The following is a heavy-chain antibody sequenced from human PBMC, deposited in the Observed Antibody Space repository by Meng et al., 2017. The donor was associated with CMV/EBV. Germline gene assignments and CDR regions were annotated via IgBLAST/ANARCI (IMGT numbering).Heavy chain of an antibody. CDR2: INPNSGST. D-gene: IGHD3-16*01. Sequence: ASVKVSCMASGYTFIGYYMHWVRQAPGQGLEWMGWINPNSGSTNYAQKLQGRVTITRDTSISTAYMKLSRLRSDDTAVYYCARQQQFGGYGMDVWGQGTTVTVSS. J-gene: IGHJ6*02. CDR3: ARQQQFGGYGMDV. CDR1: GYTFIGYY. V-gene: IGHV1-2*02.